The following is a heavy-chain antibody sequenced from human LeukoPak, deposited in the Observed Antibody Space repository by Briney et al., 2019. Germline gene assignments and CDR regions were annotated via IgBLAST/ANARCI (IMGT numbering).Heavy chain of an antibody. D-gene: IGHD6-19*01. V-gene: IGHV3-30-3*01. Sequence: PGRSLRLSCAASGFTFSSYAMHWVRQAPGKGLEWVAVISYDGSNKYYADSVKGRFTISRDNSKNTLYLQMNSLRAEDTAVYYCARVHSDWLYYFDYWGQGTLVTVSS. J-gene: IGHJ4*02. CDR1: GFTFSSYA. CDR2: ISYDGSNK. CDR3: ARVHSDWLYYFDY.